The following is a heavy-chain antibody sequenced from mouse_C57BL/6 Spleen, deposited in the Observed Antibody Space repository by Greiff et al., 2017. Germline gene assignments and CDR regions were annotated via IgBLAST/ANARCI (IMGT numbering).Heavy chain of an antibody. Sequence: EVQLVESGGGLVQPGGSLSLSCAASGFTFTDYYMSWVRQPPGKALEWLGFIRNKANGYTTEYSASVKGRFTISRDNSQSILYLQMNALRAEDSATYYCARSNYYSNFDYWGQGTTLTVSS. CDR1: GFTFTDYY. V-gene: IGHV7-3*01. J-gene: IGHJ2*01. CDR3: ARSNYYSNFDY. D-gene: IGHD2-5*01. CDR2: IRNKANGYTT.